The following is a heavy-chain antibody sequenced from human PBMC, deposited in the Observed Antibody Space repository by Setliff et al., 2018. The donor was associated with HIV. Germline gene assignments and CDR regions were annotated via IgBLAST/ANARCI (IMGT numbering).Heavy chain of an antibody. CDR3: AKELNDYGDYVLDY. CDR2: MDGDGKYI. D-gene: IGHD4-17*01. CDR1: GFTFSNFW. Sequence: PGGSLRLSCAASGFTFSNFWMQWVRQAPGEGLVCVSRMDGDGKYIFYADSVKGRFTISRDNSKNSLYLHMNSLRTEDTALYYCAKELNDYGDYVLDYWGQGTLVTVSS. J-gene: IGHJ4*02. V-gene: IGHV3-74*01.